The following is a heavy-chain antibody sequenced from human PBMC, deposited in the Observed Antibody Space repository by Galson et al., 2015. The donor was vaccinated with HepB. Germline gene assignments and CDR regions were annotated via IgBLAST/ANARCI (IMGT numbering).Heavy chain of an antibody. V-gene: IGHV1-69*13. D-gene: IGHD4-17*01. J-gene: IGHJ4*02. Sequence: SVKVSCKASGGTFSSYAISWVRQAPGQGLEWMGGIIPIFGTANYAQKFQGRVTITADESTSTAYMELSSLRSEDTAVYYCARGGLYGDYPPSWSPIDYWGQGTLVTVSS. CDR2: IIPIFGTA. CDR3: ARGGLYGDYPPSWSPIDY. CDR1: GGTFSSYA.